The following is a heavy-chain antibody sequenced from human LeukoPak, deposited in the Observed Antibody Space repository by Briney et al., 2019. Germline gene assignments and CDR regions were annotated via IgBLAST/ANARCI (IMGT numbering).Heavy chain of an antibody. D-gene: IGHD5-24*01. CDR1: GFTFSSYA. V-gene: IGHV3-30-3*01. J-gene: IGHJ4*02. CDR3: ARENYNSGYFDY. Sequence: PGGSLRLSCAAPGFTFSSYAMHWVRQAPGKGLEWVAVISYDGSNKYYADSVKGRFTISRDNSKNTLYLQMNSLRAEDTAVYYCARENYNSGYFDYWGQGTLVTVSS. CDR2: ISYDGSNK.